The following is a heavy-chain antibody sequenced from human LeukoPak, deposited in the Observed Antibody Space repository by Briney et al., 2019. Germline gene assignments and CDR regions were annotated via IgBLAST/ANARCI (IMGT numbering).Heavy chain of an antibody. CDR1: GGTFSSYA. CDR3: ARRYYDSSGLDY. J-gene: IGHJ4*02. CDR2: IIPIFGTA. Sequence: SVKVSCKASGGTFSSYAISWVRQAPGQGLEWMGGIIPIFGTANYAQKFQGRVTITADESTSTAYMEPSSLRSEDTAVYYCARRYYDSSGLDYWGQGTLVTVSS. D-gene: IGHD3-22*01. V-gene: IGHV1-69*13.